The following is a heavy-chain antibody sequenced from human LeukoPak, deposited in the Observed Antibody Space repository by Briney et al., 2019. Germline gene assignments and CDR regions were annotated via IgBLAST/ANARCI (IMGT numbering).Heavy chain of an antibody. CDR3: ARDQVHPRYGDYAVLYDY. CDR2: ISSSSSYI. D-gene: IGHD4-17*01. CDR1: GFTFSSYS. J-gene: IGHJ4*02. V-gene: IGHV3-21*01. Sequence: GGSLRLPCAASGFTFSSYSMNWVRQAPGKGLEWVSSISSSSSYIYYADSVKGRFTISRDNAKNSLYLQMNSLRAEDTAVYYCARDQVHPRYGDYAVLYDYWGQGTLATVSS.